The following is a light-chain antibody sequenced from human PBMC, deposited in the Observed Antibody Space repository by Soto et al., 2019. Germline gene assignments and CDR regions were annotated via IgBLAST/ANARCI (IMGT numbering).Light chain of an antibody. CDR2: AAS. V-gene: IGKV1-8*01. CDR3: QQYYSYPRT. CDR1: QGIGSY. J-gene: IGKJ2*01. Sequence: AIRMTQSPSSLSASTGDRVTITCRASQGIGSYLAWYQQKPGKAPKLLIYAASTLQSGVPSRFSGSGSGTDFTLTISCLQSEDFATYHCQQYYSYPRTFGQGTKLEIK.